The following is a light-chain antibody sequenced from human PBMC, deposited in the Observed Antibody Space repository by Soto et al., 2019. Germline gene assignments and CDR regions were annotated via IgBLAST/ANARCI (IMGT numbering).Light chain of an antibody. Sequence: DMQMTQTPSSLSASVGDRVAITCRASQNIGNYLNWYQQKPGKAPNLLIYAASSLQSGVPSRFSGSGSGTDFTLTISSLQPGDFATYYCQQSYSTPWTFGQGTEVEIK. CDR2: AAS. V-gene: IGKV1-39*01. J-gene: IGKJ1*01. CDR1: QNIGNY. CDR3: QQSYSTPWT.